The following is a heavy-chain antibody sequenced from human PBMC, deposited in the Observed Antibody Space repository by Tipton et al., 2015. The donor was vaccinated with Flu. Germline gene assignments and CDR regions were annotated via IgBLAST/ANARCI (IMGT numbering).Heavy chain of an antibody. CDR3: TRNSGYDPRKIDY. J-gene: IGHJ4*02. D-gene: IGHD5-12*01. CDR2: IRSKAYGGTT. Sequence: TLSLTCTASGFTFGDYAMSWVRQAPGKGLEWVGFIRSKAYGGTTEYAASVKGRFTISRDDSKSIAYLQMNSLKTEDTAVYYCTRNSGYDPRKIDYWGQGTLVTVSS. V-gene: IGHV3-49*04. CDR1: GFTFGDYA.